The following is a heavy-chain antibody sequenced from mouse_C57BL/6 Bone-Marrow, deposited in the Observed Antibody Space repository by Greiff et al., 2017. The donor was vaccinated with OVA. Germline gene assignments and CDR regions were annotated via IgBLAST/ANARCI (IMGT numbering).Heavy chain of an antibody. CDR1: GYTFTSYW. V-gene: IGHV1-52*01. CDR3: ARATDAWYAY. J-gene: IGHJ3*01. CDR2: IDPSDSAT. D-gene: IGHD6-1*01. Sequence: QVQLQQPGAELVRPGSSVKLSCKASGYTFTSYWMHWVKQRPIQGLEWIGNIDPSDSATHYNQKFKDKATLTVDKSSSTAYMQLSSLTSEDSAVYYCARATDAWYAYWGQGTLVTVSA.